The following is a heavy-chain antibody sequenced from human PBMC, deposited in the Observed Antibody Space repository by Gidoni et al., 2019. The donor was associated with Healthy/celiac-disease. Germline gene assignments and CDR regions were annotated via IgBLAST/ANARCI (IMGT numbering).Heavy chain of an antibody. V-gene: IGHV3-30*18. Sequence: QVQLVESGGGVVQPGRSLRLSCAASGFTFSSYGMHWVRQAPGKGLEWVAVISYDGSNKYYADSVKGRFTISRDNSKNTLYLQMNNLRAEDTAVYYCAKVSVAARPWGDFDYWGQGTLVTVSS. J-gene: IGHJ4*02. CDR1: GFTFSSYG. D-gene: IGHD6-6*01. CDR2: ISYDGSNK. CDR3: AKVSVAARPWGDFDY.